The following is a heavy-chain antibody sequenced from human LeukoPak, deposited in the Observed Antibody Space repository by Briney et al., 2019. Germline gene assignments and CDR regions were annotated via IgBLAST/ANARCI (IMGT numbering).Heavy chain of an antibody. Sequence: SETLSLTCTVSGGSISSYYWSWIRQLPGKGLEWIGYIYYSGSTNYNPSLKSRVTISVDTSKNQFSLKLSSVTAADTAVYYCARTRYYYNSRSYGAPYYFDYWGQGTLVTVSS. V-gene: IGHV4-59*08. D-gene: IGHD3-10*01. J-gene: IGHJ4*02. CDR3: ARTRYYYNSRSYGAPYYFDY. CDR1: GGSISSYY. CDR2: IYYSGST.